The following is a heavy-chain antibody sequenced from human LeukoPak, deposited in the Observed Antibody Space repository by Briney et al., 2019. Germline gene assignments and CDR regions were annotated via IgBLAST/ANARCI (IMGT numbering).Heavy chain of an antibody. CDR2: MYISGST. CDR3: AREVRTGYWPHVHYHYYMDV. CDR1: GGSISNHY. Sequence: PSETLSLTCTVSGGSISNHYWSWIRQPAGRGLEWIGHMYISGSTDYNPSLKSRVTMSVETSKNQFSLKLSSVTAADTAVYYCAREVRTGYWPHVHYHYYMDVWGKGTTVTVSS. J-gene: IGHJ6*03. V-gene: IGHV4-4*07. D-gene: IGHD3/OR15-3a*01.